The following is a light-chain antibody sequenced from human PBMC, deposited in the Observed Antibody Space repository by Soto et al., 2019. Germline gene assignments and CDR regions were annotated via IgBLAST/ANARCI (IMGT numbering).Light chain of an antibody. CDR1: QSVISTY. Sequence: EIGLTQSPGTLSLSPGERATLSCRTSQSVISTYLAWYQQKPGQAPRLLIYDASRRATGIPDRFSGSGSGTDFTHTISTLEPEVFAVYYCQQYETSPPMYTFGQGTKLEIK. CDR3: QQYETSPPMYT. J-gene: IGKJ2*01. CDR2: DAS. V-gene: IGKV3-20*01.